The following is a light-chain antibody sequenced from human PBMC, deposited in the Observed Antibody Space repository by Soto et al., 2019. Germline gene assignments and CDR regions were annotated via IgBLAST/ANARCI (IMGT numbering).Light chain of an antibody. CDR3: QKYGSSPWT. CDR2: GAS. J-gene: IGKJ1*01. CDR1: QSVSSN. Sequence: ELVLTQSPGTLSLSPGERSTLSCRASQSVSSNLAWYQQKPGQAPRILIYGASTRATGIPARLSGSGSGKELNLTISRLEPEDFAVYYCQKYGSSPWTFGQGTKVDIK. V-gene: IGKV3-20*01.